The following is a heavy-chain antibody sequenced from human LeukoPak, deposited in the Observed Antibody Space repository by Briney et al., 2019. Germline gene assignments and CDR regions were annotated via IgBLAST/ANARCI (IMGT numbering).Heavy chain of an antibody. J-gene: IGHJ3*02. CDR1: GFTFSSYE. CDR3: ARSPRTLGTDAFDI. Sequence: GGSLRLSCAASGFTFSSYEMNWVRQVPGKGLEWVSYISSSGSTIYYADSVKGRFTISRDNAKNSLYLQMNSLRAEDTAVYYCARSPRTLGTDAFDIWGQGTMVTVSS. CDR2: ISSSGSTI. D-gene: IGHD1-1*01. V-gene: IGHV3-48*03.